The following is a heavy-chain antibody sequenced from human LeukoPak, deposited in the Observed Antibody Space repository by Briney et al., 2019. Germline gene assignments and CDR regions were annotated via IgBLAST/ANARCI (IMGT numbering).Heavy chain of an antibody. D-gene: IGHD6-19*01. Sequence: GSSVKVSCKASGGTFISYAFSWVRQTPGQGLEWMGRIIPIIGIANYAQKFQGRVTITADKSTSTAYMELRSLRSEDTAVYYCARYYSSGWYDYWGQGTLVSVSS. CDR3: ARYYSSGWYDY. CDR1: GGTFISYA. CDR2: IIPIIGIA. J-gene: IGHJ4*02. V-gene: IGHV1-69*04.